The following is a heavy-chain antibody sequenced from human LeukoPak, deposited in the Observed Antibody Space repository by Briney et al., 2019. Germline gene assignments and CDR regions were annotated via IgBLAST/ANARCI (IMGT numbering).Heavy chain of an antibody. CDR2: IRYDGSNK. J-gene: IGHJ3*02. Sequence: GGSLRLSCAASGFTFSSYGMHWVRQAPGKGLERVAFIRYDGSNKYYADSVKGRFTISRDNSKNTLYLQMNSLRAEDTAVYYCAKAACYYYDSSGYDCSDAFDIWGQGTMVTVSS. D-gene: IGHD3-22*01. CDR3: AKAACYYYDSSGYDCSDAFDI. V-gene: IGHV3-30*02. CDR1: GFTFSSYG.